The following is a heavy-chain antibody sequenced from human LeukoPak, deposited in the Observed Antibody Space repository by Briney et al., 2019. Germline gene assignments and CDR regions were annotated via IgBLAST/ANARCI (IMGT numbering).Heavy chain of an antibody. V-gene: IGHV1-18*01. CDR2: ISAYNGNT. CDR3: AREHYGSGSFYGMDV. Sequence: ASVKVSCKASGYTFTTYGITWVRQAPGQGLEWMGWISAYNGNTKYAQNFQGRVTMTTDTSTSTAYMELRSLRSEDTAVYYCAREHYGSGSFYGMDVWGQGTTVTVSS. CDR1: GYTFTTYG. D-gene: IGHD3-10*01. J-gene: IGHJ6*02.